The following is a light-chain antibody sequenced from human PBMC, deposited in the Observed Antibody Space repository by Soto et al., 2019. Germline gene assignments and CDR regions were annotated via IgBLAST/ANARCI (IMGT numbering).Light chain of an antibody. CDR1: QSISSS. CDR3: QQYESYPYS. V-gene: IGKV1-5*01. J-gene: IGKJ2*01. CDR2: DPS. Sequence: IQMTQSPSTVSASVGDRVTITCRASQSISSSLAWYQQKPGKAPKVLIYDPSSLDSGVPSRFSGSGYGTEFTLTVSSLQPGDFATYSCQQYESYPYSFGQGTKLEIK.